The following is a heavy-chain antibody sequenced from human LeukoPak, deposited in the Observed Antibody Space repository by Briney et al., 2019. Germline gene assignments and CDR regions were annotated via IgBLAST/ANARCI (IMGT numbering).Heavy chain of an antibody. D-gene: IGHD3-16*01. V-gene: IGHV3-21*01. CDR3: ARKSLWGLTRGPFDY. J-gene: IGHJ4*02. Sequence: PGGSLRLSCAAPGFTFSSYSMNWVRQAPGKGLEWVSSISSSSSYIYYADSVKGRFTISRDNAKNSLYLQMNSLRAEDTAVYYCARKSLWGLTRGPFDYWGQGTLVTVSS. CDR2: ISSSSSYI. CDR1: GFTFSSYS.